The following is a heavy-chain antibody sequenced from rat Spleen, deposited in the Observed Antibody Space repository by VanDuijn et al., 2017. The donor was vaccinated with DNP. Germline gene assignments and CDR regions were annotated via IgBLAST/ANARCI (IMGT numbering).Heavy chain of an antibody. CDR1: GFTFSYW. CDR2: IKTAGGGT. J-gene: IGHJ4*01. Sequence: EVQLVESGGGLVQPGRSLKLSCAASGFTFSYWMYWFRQAPGKGLEWVATIKTAGGGTYYPDSVKGRFTISRDNTENTVYLQMNNLRSDDTATYYCAKHLDAWGQGTSVTVSS. CDR3: AKHLDA. V-gene: IGHV5-58*01.